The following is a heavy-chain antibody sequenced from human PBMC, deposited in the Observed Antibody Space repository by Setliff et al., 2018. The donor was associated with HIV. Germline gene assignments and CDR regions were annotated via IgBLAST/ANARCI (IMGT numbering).Heavy chain of an antibody. Sequence: GSGPTLVNPTQTLTLTCTFSGFSLTTGEGVGWIRQPPGKALEWLAIIYWDDDKRYNLSLKSRLTITKDTSKNQVVLTMTNLDPVDTATYYCAHAYGSRSRYFDYWGQGTLVTVSS. CDR1: GFSLTTGEG. CDR2: IYWDDDK. CDR3: AHAYGSRSRYFDY. J-gene: IGHJ4*02. D-gene: IGHD3-10*01. V-gene: IGHV2-5*02.